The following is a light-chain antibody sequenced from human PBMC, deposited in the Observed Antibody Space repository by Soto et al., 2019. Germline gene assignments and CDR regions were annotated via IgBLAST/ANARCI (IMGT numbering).Light chain of an antibody. CDR2: GAS. CDR3: QQYEKWPLT. CDR1: QSVGRS. V-gene: IGKV3-15*01. Sequence: EIVMTQSPATLSVSPGERVTLSCRASQSVGRSLAWYQQKAGQAPRLLIYGASTRATGTPVRFSGSGSGTEFSLTISGLQSEDFVVYYCQQYEKWPLTFGGGTKVEIK. J-gene: IGKJ4*01.